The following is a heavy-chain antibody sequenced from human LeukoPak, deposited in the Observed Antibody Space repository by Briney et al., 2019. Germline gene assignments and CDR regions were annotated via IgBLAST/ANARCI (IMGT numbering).Heavy chain of an antibody. CDR3: ARLQGDSGWYYFDY. Sequence: PGGSLRLSCAASGFTFSAYSVNWVRRAPGKGLEWVSSISNTGKYIYYADSLKGRFTISRDNAKNSLYLQLNSLRAEDTAVYYCARLQGDSGWYYFDYWGQGTLVTVSS. V-gene: IGHV3-21*01. D-gene: IGHD6-19*01. CDR2: ISNTGKYI. CDR1: GFTFSAYS. J-gene: IGHJ4*02.